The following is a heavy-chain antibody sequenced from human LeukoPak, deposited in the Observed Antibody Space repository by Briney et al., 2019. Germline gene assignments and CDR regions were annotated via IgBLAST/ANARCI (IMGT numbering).Heavy chain of an antibody. CDR2: IYYSGST. V-gene: IGHV4-39*01. CDR1: GGSISSSSYY. D-gene: IGHD6-19*01. J-gene: IGHJ4*02. CDR3: ARLTRQWLIDY. Sequence: SETLSLTCTVSGGSISSSSYYWGWIRQPPGKGLEWIGSIYYSGSTYYIPSLKSRVTISVDTSKNQFSLKLSSVTAADTAVYYCARLTRQWLIDYWGQGTLVTVSS.